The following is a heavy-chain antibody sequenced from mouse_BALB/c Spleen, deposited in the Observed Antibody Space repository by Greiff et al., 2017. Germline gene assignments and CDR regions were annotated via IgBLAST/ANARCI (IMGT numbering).Heavy chain of an antibody. V-gene: IGHV1-5*01. D-gene: IGHD2-2*01. Sequence: EVQLVESGTVLARPGASVKMSCKASGYTFTSYWMHWVKQRPGQGLEWIGAIYPGNSDTSYNQKFKGKAKLTAVTSTSTAYMELSSLTNEDSAVYYCTPKEGYDFDYWGQGTTLTVSS. CDR3: TPKEGYDFDY. J-gene: IGHJ2*01. CDR2: IYPGNSDT. CDR1: GYTFTSYW.